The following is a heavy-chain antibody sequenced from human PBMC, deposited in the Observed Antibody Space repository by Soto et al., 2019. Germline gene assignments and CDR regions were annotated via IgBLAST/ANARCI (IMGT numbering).Heavy chain of an antibody. CDR1: GGSISSSSYY. V-gene: IGHV4-39*01. CDR2: IFYSGST. J-gene: IGHJ6*02. D-gene: IGHD2-15*01. CDR3: ARHLTYCSAGSCYSDFPYYGMDV. Sequence: ASETLSLTCTVSGGSISSSSYYWGWIRQPPGKGLEWIGSIFYSGSTYYNPSLKGRVTISVDTSKNQFSLKLSSVTAADTAVYYCARHLTYCSAGSCYSDFPYYGMDVWGQGTTVTLSS.